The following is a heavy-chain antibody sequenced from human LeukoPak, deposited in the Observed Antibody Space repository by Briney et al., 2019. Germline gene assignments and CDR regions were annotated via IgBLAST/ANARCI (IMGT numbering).Heavy chain of an antibody. Sequence: GGSLRLSCAASGFTFSIYWMSWVRQAPGKGLEWVASIREDGSDYVASMKGRFAISRDNAKNSLYLEMNSLRAEDTAVYYCARDVNWGHFNYWGQGTLVTVSS. V-gene: IGHV3-7*01. CDR1: GFTFSIYW. D-gene: IGHD7-27*01. CDR3: ARDVNWGHFNY. J-gene: IGHJ4*02. CDR2: IREDGS.